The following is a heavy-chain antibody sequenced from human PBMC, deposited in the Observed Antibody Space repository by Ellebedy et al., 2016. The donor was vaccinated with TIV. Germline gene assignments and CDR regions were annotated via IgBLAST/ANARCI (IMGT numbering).Heavy chain of an antibody. V-gene: IGHV4-34*01. Sequence: SETLSLTXAVYGGSFSGYYWSWIRQPPGKGLEWIGEINHSGSTYYNPSLKSRVTISVDTSKNQFSLKLTSVTAADTAVYYCARDVGFNYFDYWGQGTLVTVSS. D-gene: IGHD2-15*01. CDR2: INHSGST. CDR1: GGSFSGYY. J-gene: IGHJ4*02. CDR3: ARDVGFNYFDY.